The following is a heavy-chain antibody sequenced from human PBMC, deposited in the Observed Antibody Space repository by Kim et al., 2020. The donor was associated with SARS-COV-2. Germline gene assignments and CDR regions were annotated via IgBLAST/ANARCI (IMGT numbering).Heavy chain of an antibody. V-gene: IGHV3-30*18. CDR1: GFTFSSYG. CDR3: AKDSPADY. J-gene: IGHJ4*02. CDR2: ISYDGSNK. Sequence: GGSLRLSCAASGFTFSSYGMHWVRQAPGKGLEWVAVISYDGSNKYYADSVKGRFTISRDNSKNTLYLQMNSLRAEDTAVYYCAKDSPADYWGQGTLVTVSS.